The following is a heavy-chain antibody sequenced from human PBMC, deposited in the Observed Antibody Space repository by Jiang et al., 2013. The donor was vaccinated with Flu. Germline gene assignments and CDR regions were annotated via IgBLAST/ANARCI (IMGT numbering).Heavy chain of an antibody. V-gene: IGHV1-2*02. CDR3: ARGGNYGSGRGWLDF. D-gene: IGHD3-10*01. CDR2: INPYNGAT. Sequence: SGAEVKKPGASVKVSCEASGYTFSDYYVHWVRQAPGLGLEWMGWINPYNGATNFAQKFQGRVTMTRDTSITTLYMELSRLKSDDTAVYYCARGGNYGSGRGWLDFWGQGTLVTVSS. J-gene: IGHJ5*01. CDR1: GYTFSDYY.